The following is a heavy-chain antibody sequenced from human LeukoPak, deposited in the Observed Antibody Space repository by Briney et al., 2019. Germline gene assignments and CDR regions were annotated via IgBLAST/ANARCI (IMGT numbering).Heavy chain of an antibody. CDR2: ICGSGST. V-gene: IGHV4-4*07. CDR1: GGTFSSYY. D-gene: IGHD1-1*01. J-gene: IGHJ3*02. Sequence: GSLCLSCAASGGTFSSYYWSWIRQPAGKGLEWIGRICGSGSTNYNPALTRGVTRSVDTSEKQFVRKQSTVAAAGKAVNYCATDLDDRPNPNDEADAFDIWGQGTMVTVSS. CDR3: ATDLDDRPNPNDEADAFDI.